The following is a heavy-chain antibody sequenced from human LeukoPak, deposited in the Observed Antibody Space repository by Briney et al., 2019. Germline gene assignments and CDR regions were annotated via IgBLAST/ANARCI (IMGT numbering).Heavy chain of an antibody. CDR3: ASSEATTTPPPYGMDV. D-gene: IGHD5-12*01. CDR1: GGSISSGGYY. V-gene: IGHV4-31*03. Sequence: SETLSLTCTVSGGSISSGGYYWSWIRQHPGKGLEWIGYIYCSGSTYYNPSLKSRVTISVDTSKNQFSLKLSSVTAADTAVYYCASSEATTTPPPYGMDVWGQGTTVTVSS. J-gene: IGHJ6*02. CDR2: IYCSGST.